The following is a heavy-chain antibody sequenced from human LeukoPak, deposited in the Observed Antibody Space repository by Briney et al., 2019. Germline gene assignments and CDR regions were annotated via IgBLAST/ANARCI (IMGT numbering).Heavy chain of an antibody. D-gene: IGHD3-22*01. V-gene: IGHV3-23*01. CDR1: GFTFTTYA. J-gene: IGHJ4*02. Sequence: GGTLRLSCAASGFTFTTYAMSWVPQAPGKGLEWVSAIRGRGGTALYADSVKGRFNISRDNSKNTESLQMNSLRAEDTAVYYCAKVRGAVAITFLDYWGKGTLVTVS. CDR3: AKVRGAVAITFLDY. CDR2: IRGRGGTA.